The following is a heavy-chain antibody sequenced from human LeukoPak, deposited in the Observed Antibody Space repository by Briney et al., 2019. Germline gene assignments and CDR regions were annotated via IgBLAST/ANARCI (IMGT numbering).Heavy chain of an antibody. V-gene: IGHV3-7*01. CDR1: GFTFSTCW. Sequence: GGTLTLSCVVSGFTFSTCWMAWVRHAPGKGLEFVANMKHDGSAKQYVDSVKGRFTISRDNDKTSLYLQMTSVSAEDTDVYYCARDVDGTLDYWGQGTLVTVSS. J-gene: IGHJ4*02. CDR2: MKHDGSAK. D-gene: IGHD5-12*01. CDR3: ARDVDGTLDY.